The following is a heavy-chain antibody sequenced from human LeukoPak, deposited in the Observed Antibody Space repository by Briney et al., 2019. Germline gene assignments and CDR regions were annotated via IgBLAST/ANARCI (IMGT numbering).Heavy chain of an antibody. Sequence: PGESLRLSCAASGFTFGDYGMSWVRQAPGKGLEWVSGINWNGGSTGYADSVKGRFTISRDNAKNSLYLQMNSLRAEDTALYYCARSPYYDSSGDAFDIWGQGTMVTVSS. D-gene: IGHD3-22*01. V-gene: IGHV3-20*04. CDR1: GFTFGDYG. CDR2: INWNGGST. CDR3: ARSPYYDSSGDAFDI. J-gene: IGHJ3*02.